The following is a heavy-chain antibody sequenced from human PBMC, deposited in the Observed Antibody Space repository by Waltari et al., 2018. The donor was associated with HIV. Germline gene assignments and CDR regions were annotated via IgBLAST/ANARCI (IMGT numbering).Heavy chain of an antibody. CDR3: ARLFQETDAFDI. Sequence: QLQLQESGPGLVKPSETLSLTCTVSGGSISSSSYYWGWIRQPPGKGLEWIGIIYYSGRTYYNPSLKSRVTISVDTSKNQFSLKLSSVTAADTAVYYCARLFQETDAFDIWGQGTMVTVSS. CDR1: GGSISSSSYY. J-gene: IGHJ3*02. V-gene: IGHV4-39*01. CDR2: IYYSGRT.